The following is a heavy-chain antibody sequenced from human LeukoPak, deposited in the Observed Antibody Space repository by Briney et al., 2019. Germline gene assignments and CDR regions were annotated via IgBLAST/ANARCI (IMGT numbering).Heavy chain of an antibody. V-gene: IGHV4-34*01. Sequence: SETLSLTCAVYGGSFSGYYWSWIRQPPGKGLEWIGEINHGGSTNYNPSLKSRVTISVDTSKKQFSLKLSSVTAADTAVYYCARRLSSSGSYSSWGQGTLVTVSS. J-gene: IGHJ5*02. CDR2: INHGGST. CDR3: ARRLSSSGSYSS. CDR1: GGSFSGYY. D-gene: IGHD1-26*01.